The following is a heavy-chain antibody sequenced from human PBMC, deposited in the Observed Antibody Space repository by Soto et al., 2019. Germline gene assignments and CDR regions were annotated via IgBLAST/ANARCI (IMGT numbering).Heavy chain of an antibody. J-gene: IGHJ5*01. CDR2: INHSGST. CDR3: ARSGRQQLVRSNWFDS. CDR1: GGSFSNYY. Sequence: SETLSLTCAVYGGSFSNYYWSWLRQPPGKGLECIGEINHSGSTNYNPSLKSRVTISVDTSKNQFSLNLSSVTAADTAVYYCARSGRQQLVRSNWFDSWGQGTRVIVSS. V-gene: IGHV4-34*01. D-gene: IGHD6-13*01.